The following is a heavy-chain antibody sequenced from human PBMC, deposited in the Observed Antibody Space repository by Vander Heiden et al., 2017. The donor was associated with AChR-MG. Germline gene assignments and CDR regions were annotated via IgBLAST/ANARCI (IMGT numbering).Heavy chain of an antibody. J-gene: IGHJ6*02. CDR3: ARYGGGSYYYDYGMDV. D-gene: IGHD1-26*01. V-gene: IGHV3-48*02. CDR2: IRGSGRTI. CDR1: GFTFSDYS. Sequence: EVQLVESGGGLVQPGGSLRLPCAASGFTFSDYSMNWVRQAPGKGLEWLSYIRGSGRTIYYADSVKGRFTISRDNAKDSLYLRMNSLRDEDTAVYYCARYGGGSYYYDYGMDVWGQGTTVTVSS.